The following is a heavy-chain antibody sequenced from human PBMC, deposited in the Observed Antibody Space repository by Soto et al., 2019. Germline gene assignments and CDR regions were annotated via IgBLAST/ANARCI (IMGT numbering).Heavy chain of an antibody. V-gene: IGHV4-31*03. CDR2: ISYGGST. CDR3: SRGILV. D-gene: IGHD5-18*01. Sequence: QVQLQESGPGLVKPSQTLSLICTVYGGSINSGGYCWSWIRQHPGKGLDWIGCISYGGSTSYNPSLKSRVTISVDTSKNQFSLKLSSVTAADTAVYYCSRGILVWGQGTLITVSS. J-gene: IGHJ4*02. CDR1: GGSINSGGYC.